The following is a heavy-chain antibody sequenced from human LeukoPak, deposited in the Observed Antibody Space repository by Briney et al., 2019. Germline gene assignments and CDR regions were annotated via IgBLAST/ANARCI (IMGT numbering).Heavy chain of an antibody. CDR2: IYHSGST. V-gene: IGHV4-4*02. D-gene: IGHD3-22*01. J-gene: IGHJ4*02. CDR3: ATANYYDSSALSFDY. Sequence: SETLSLTCAVSGGSISSSNWWSWVRQPPGKGLEWIGEIYHSGSTNYNPSLKSRVTISVDKSKNQFSLKLSSVTAADTAVYYCATANYYDSSALSFDYWGQGTLVTVSS. CDR1: GGSISSSNW.